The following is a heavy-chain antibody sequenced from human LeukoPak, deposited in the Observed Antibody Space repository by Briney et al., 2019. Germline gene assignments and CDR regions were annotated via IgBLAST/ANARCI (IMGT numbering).Heavy chain of an antibody. V-gene: IGHV4-39*02. CDR1: GGSISSYY. CDR3: AREYQRTAFDI. J-gene: IGHJ3*02. D-gene: IGHD2-2*01. CDR2: IYYSGST. Sequence: SETLSLTCTVSGGSISSYYWGWIRQPPGKGLEWIGSIYYSGSTYYNPSLKSRVTISVDTSKNQFSLKLSSVTAADTAVYYCAREYQRTAFDIWGQGTMVTVSS.